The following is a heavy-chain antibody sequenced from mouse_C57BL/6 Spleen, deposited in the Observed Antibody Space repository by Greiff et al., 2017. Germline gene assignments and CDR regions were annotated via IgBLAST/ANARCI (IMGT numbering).Heavy chain of an antibody. J-gene: IGHJ3*01. Sequence: EVQVVESGGGLVKPGGSLKLSCAASGFTFSSYAMSWVRQTPEKRLEWVATISDGGSYTYYPDNVKGRFTISRDNAKNNLYLQMSHLKSEDTAMYYGAREGRAWFAYWGQGTLVTVSA. CDR1: GFTFSSYA. CDR3: AREGRAWFAY. CDR2: ISDGGSYT. V-gene: IGHV5-4*01.